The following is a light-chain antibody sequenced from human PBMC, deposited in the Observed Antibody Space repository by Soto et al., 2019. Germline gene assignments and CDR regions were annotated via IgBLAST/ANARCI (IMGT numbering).Light chain of an antibody. CDR1: TGPVTSGHY. V-gene: IGLV7-46*01. Sequence: QAVVTQEPSLTVSPGGTVTLTCSSSTGPVTSGHYPYWFQQKPGQAPRTLIYDTSNKHSWTPARFSGSLLGGKPALTLSGAQPEDEAEYFCLLSYGGARRVFGGGTKVTVL. CDR3: LLSYGGARRV. J-gene: IGLJ2*01. CDR2: DTS.